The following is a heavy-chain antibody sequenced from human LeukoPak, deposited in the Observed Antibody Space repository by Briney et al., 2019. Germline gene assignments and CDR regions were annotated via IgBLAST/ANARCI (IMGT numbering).Heavy chain of an antibody. D-gene: IGHD6-13*01. CDR2: ISKGGSVV. CDR3: ARDDGKRRPRQAGTNWFDP. J-gene: IGHJ5*02. Sequence: GGSLRLSCAASGFTFSSYAVHWVRQAPGKGLEWVSTISKGGSVVYHTDSVKGRFTISRDNSKNTLFLQMNSLRAEDTAVYYCARDDGKRRPRQAGTNWFDPWGQGTLVTVSS. V-gene: IGHV3-30-3*01. CDR1: GFTFSSYA.